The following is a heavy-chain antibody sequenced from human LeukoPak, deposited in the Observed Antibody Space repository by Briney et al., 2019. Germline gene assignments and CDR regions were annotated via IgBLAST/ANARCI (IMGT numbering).Heavy chain of an antibody. J-gene: IGHJ4*02. CDR3: AREEHGNPPTPVDY. D-gene: IGHD1/OR15-1a*01. CDR2: ISSSSTDT. Sequence: PGGPLRLSCPATGFTFSDYYMSWIRQAPGKGLDCVSSISSSSTDTSYADSVKGRFTISRDNAKNSLYLQMNSLRAEDTAVYYCAREEHGNPPTPVDYWGQGSLVTVSS. V-gene: IGHV3-11*05. CDR1: GFTFSDYY.